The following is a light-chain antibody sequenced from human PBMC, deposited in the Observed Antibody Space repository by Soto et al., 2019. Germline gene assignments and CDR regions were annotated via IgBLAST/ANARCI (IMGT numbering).Light chain of an antibody. J-gene: IGLJ3*02. CDR2: ENN. CDR1: SSNIGNNY. V-gene: IGLV1-51*02. CDR3: ATRDSSLSAGV. Sequence: QSVLTQPPSVSATPGQKVTLSCSGSSSNIGNNYVSWYQQLPGTAPKLLIYENNKRASGIPGRFSGSKSGTSATLGVSGLQTGDEGDYYCATRDSSLSAGVFGGGTELTVL.